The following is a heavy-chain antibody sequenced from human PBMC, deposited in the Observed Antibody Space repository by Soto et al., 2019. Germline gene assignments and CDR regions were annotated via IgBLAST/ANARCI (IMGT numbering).Heavy chain of an antibody. CDR1: GGTFSSYA. CDR2: IIPIFGTA. Sequence: SVKVSCKASGGTFSSYAISWVRQAPGQGLEWMGGIIPIFGTANYAQKFQGRVTITADESTSTAYMELSSLRSEDTAVYYCARSRALWLVCMDVWGQGHTVTVCS. CDR3: ARSRALWLVCMDV. V-gene: IGHV1-69*13. D-gene: IGHD5-18*01. J-gene: IGHJ6*02.